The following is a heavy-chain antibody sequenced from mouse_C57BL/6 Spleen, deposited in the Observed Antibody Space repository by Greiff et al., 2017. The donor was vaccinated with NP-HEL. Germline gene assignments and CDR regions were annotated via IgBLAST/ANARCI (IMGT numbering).Heavy chain of an antibody. CDR3: ARYDSNYSYAMDY. Sequence: EVKLMESGGGLVQPGGSLSLSCAASGFTFTDYYMSWVRQPPGKALEWLGFIRNKGNGYTTEYSASVKGRFTISRDNSQSILYLQMNALRAEDSATYYCARYDSNYSYAMDYWGQGTSVTVSS. CDR1: GFTFTDYY. CDR2: IRNKGNGYTT. D-gene: IGHD2-5*01. J-gene: IGHJ4*01. V-gene: IGHV7-3*01.